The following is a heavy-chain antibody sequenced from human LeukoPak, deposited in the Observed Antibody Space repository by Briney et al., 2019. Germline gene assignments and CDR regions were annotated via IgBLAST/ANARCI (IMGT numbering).Heavy chain of an antibody. J-gene: IGHJ4*02. D-gene: IGHD2-2*02. Sequence: GGSLRLSCAASGFTFSSYGMHWVRQAPGEGLEWVAVIWYDGSNKYYADSVKGRFTISRDNSKNTLYLQMNSLRAEDTAVYYCARDSRYCSSNSCYTWYYWGQGTLVTVSS. CDR2: IWYDGSNK. CDR1: GFTFSSYG. V-gene: IGHV3-33*01. CDR3: ARDSRYCSSNSCYTWYY.